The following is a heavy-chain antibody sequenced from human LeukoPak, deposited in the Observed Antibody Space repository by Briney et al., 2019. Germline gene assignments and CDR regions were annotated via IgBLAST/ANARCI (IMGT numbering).Heavy chain of an antibody. CDR1: GFTFSNYA. D-gene: IGHD6-19*01. CDR3: AKDHLPGIVVADRDY. V-gene: IGHV3-23*01. CDR2: TSGSGGST. J-gene: IGHJ4*02. Sequence: PGGSLRLSCAASGFTFSNYAMSWVRQAPGKGLAWVSVTSGSGGSTYYADSVKGRFTISRDNSKNTLYLQINSLRAEDTAVYYCAKDHLPGIVVADRDYWGQGTLVTVSS.